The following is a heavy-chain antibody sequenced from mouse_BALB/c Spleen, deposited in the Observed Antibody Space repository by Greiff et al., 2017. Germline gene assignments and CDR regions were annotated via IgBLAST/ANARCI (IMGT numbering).Heavy chain of an antibody. D-gene: IGHD2-10*02. CDR3: ARGEYGNYGGFYYFDY. CDR2: INPYNGAT. V-gene: IGHV1-31*01. Sequence: VQLQQSGPELVKPGASVKISCKASGYSFTGYYMHWVKQSHVKSLEWIGRINPYNGATSYNQNFKDKASLTVDKSSSTAYMELHSLTSEDSAVYYCARGEYGNYGGFYYFDYWGQGTTLTVSS. CDR1: GYSFTGYY. J-gene: IGHJ2*01.